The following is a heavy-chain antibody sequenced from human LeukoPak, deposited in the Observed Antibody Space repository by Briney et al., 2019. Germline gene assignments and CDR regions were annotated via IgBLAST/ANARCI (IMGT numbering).Heavy chain of an antibody. Sequence: SETLSLTCAVYGGSFSGYYWSWIRQPPGKGLEWIGEINHSGSTNYNPSLKSRVTISVDTSKNQFSLKLSPVTAADTAVYYCARRDDSSGYHKIFDYWGPGTLVTVSS. J-gene: IGHJ4*02. D-gene: IGHD3-22*01. CDR1: GGSFSGYY. CDR2: INHSGST. CDR3: ARRDDSSGYHKIFDY. V-gene: IGHV4-34*01.